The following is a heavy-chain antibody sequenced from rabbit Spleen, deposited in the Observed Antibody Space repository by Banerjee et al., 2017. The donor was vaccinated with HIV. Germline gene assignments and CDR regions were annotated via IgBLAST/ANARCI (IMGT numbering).Heavy chain of an antibody. V-gene: IGHV1S40*01. Sequence: QLLEESGGDLVKPGASLTLTCKASGLDFSGDSYDSYMCWVRQAPGKGLEWIACIDIGSSGFTYFATWAKGRFTISKTSSTTVTLQVTRLTAADTATYFCARDISSSFSSYGMDLWGPGTLVTVS. J-gene: IGHJ6*01. CDR1: GLDFSGDSY. CDR2: IDIGSSGFT. CDR3: ARDISSSFSSYGMDL. D-gene: IGHD1-1*01.